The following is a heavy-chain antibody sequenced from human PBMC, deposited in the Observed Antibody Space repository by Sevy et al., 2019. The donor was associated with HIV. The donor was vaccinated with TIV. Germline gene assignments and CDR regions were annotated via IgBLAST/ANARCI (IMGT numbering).Heavy chain of an antibody. CDR2: IKSKTAGGTT. CDR3: TTSDYYDSSGYRI. Sequence: GGSLRLSCAASGFTFSNAWMSWVRQAPGKGLEWVGRIKSKTAGGTTDYPAPVKGRFTISNDDSKNTLYLQMNSLKTEDTAVYYCTTSDYYDSSGYRIWGQGTMVTVSS. V-gene: IGHV3-15*01. J-gene: IGHJ3*02. D-gene: IGHD3-22*01. CDR1: GFTFSNAW.